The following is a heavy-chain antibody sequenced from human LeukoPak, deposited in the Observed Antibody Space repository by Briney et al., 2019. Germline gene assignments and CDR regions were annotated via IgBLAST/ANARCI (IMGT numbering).Heavy chain of an antibody. V-gene: IGHV3-23*01. CDR1: GFTFSSYW. Sequence: QSGGSLRLSCAASGFTFSSYWMHWVRQAPGKGLEWVSAISGSGGSTYYADSVKGRFTISRDNSKNTLYLQMNSLRAEDTAVYYCAKDQESGYCFFDYWGQGTLVTVSS. D-gene: IGHD3-3*01. CDR3: AKDQESGYCFFDY. CDR2: ISGSGGST. J-gene: IGHJ4*02.